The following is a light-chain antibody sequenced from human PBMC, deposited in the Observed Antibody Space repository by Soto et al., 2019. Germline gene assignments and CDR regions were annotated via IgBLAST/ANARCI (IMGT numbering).Light chain of an antibody. CDR3: QQYYSTPRRT. Sequence: DIVMTQSPDSLAVSLGERATINCKSSQSVLYSSNNKNYLAWYQQKPGQPPKLLIYWASTRESGVPDRFSGSGSGTDFTLTISSLQAEDVAVYYCQQYYSTPRRTFGQGTKVEIE. V-gene: IGKV4-1*01. CDR2: WAS. J-gene: IGKJ1*01. CDR1: QSVLYSSNNKNY.